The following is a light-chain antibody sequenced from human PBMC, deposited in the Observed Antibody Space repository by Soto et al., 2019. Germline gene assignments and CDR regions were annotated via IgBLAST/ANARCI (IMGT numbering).Light chain of an antibody. J-gene: IGLJ1*01. CDR2: DVS. Sequence: QSVLTQPASVSGSPGQSITISCTGTSSHVCAYNFASLYQQHQAKAPKLIFYDVSKRRPELSDRFSGSKSGPTASLTVYGLQGGDEADYYCSSYGGNNSFVFGTGSKVTGL. CDR3: SSYGGNNSFV. V-gene: IGLV2-14*03. CDR1: SSHVCAYNF.